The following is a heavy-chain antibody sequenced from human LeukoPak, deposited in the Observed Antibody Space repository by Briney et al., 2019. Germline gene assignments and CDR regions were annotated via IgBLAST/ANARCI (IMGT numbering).Heavy chain of an antibody. V-gene: IGHV1-46*01. J-gene: IGHJ3*02. CDR2: INPSGGST. Sequence: ASVKVSCKASGYTFTSYYMHWVRQAPGQGLEWMGIINPSGGSTSYAQKFQGRVTMTRDTSTSTVYMELSSLRSEDTAEYYCARDQEVGDAFDIWGQGTMVTVSS. CDR1: GYTFTSYY. CDR3: ARDQEVGDAFDI. D-gene: IGHD1-26*01.